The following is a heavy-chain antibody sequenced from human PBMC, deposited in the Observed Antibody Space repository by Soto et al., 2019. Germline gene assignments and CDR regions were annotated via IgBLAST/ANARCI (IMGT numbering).Heavy chain of an antibody. J-gene: IGHJ6*02. V-gene: IGHV3-30-3*01. D-gene: IGHD2-15*01. CDR1: GFTFSNYV. CDR3: ARAGCDGGSCYTLVGLRYGMDV. Sequence: QVQLVESGGGMVQPGRSLRLSCAASGFTFSNYVMYWVRQAPGKGLEWVAVISYDGNNKYYADSVKGRFTISRDNSKNTLYLQMNGLRAEDTAVYYCARAGCDGGSCYTLVGLRYGMDVWGQGTTVTVSS. CDR2: ISYDGNNK.